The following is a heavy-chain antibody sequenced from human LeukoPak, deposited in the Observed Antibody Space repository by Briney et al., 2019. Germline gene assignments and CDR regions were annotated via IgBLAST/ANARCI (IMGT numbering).Heavy chain of an antibody. D-gene: IGHD4-17*01. CDR1: GYSFTYW. CDR2: IYSGDSHT. CDR3: ASARHGDYAWDY. Sequence: GESLKISCKGSGYSFTYWIGWVRQMPGKGLEWMGIIYSGDSHTKYSPSFQGRVTISADKSICTAYLQWSSLEASDTAMYYCASARHGDYAWDYWGQGTLVTVSS. J-gene: IGHJ4*02. V-gene: IGHV5-51*01.